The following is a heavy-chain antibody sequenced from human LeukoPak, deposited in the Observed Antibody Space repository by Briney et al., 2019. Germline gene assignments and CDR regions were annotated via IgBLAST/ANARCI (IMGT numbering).Heavy chain of an antibody. Sequence: GGSLRLSCAASGFTFDDYAMHWVRQAPGKGLEWVSLISWDGGSTYYADSVKGRSTISRDNSKNSLYLQMNSLRAEDTALYYCAKGVYDYVWGSYRYNYMDVWGKGTTVTVSS. CDR1: GFTFDDYA. CDR2: ISWDGGST. J-gene: IGHJ6*03. D-gene: IGHD3-16*02. CDR3: AKGVYDYVWGSYRYNYMDV. V-gene: IGHV3-43D*03.